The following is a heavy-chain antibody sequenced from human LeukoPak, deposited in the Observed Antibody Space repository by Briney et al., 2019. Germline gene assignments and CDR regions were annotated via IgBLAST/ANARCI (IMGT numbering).Heavy chain of an antibody. J-gene: IGHJ4*02. CDR3: ARDLGGYCSGGSCLELDY. D-gene: IGHD2-15*01. CDR2: ISVYNGNT. CDR1: GYSFTSYG. V-gene: IGHV1-18*01. Sequence: ASVKVSCKASGYSFTSYGISWVRQAPGQGLEWMGWISVYNGNTNYAQKLQGRVTMTTDTSTNTAYMELRSLRSDDTAVYYCARDLGGYCSGGSCLELDYWGQGTLVTVSS.